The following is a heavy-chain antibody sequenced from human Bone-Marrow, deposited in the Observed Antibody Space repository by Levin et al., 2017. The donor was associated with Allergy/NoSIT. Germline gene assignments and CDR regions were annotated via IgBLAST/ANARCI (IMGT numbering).Heavy chain of an antibody. V-gene: IGHV1-8*01. CDR3: ARGRDGYNSRYYYGMDV. D-gene: IGHD5-24*01. Sequence: ASVKVSCKASGYTFTSYDINWVRQATGQGLEWMGWMNPNSGNTGYAQKFQGRVTMTRNTSISTAYMELSSLRSEDTAVYYCARGRDGYNSRYYYGMDVWGQGTTVTVSS. CDR2: MNPNSGNT. CDR1: GYTFTSYD. J-gene: IGHJ6*02.